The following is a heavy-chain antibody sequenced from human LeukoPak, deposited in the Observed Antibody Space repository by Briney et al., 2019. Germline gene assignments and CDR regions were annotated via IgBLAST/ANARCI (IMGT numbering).Heavy chain of an antibody. J-gene: IGHJ6*03. V-gene: IGHV4-4*07. Sequence: PSQTLSLTSTVSGVSINSYYCSWIWQPARKGLEWIGRIYTSGSSIYNPFLKSRVTMSVDTSKNQFSLRLTSVTAADTAVYYCARAAYGDYRYYYFYVDVWGKGTTVTVSS. D-gene: IGHD4-17*01. CDR1: GVSINSYY. CDR2: IYTSGSS. CDR3: ARAAYGDYRYYYFYVDV.